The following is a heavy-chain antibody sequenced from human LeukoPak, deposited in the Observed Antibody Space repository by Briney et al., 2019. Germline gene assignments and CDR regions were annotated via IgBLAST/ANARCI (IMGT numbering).Heavy chain of an antibody. CDR3: AKVFEDIVVVVAAYNY. CDR2: ISGSGGST. Sequence: PGGSLRLSCAASGFTFSSYAMSWVRQAPGKGLEWVSAISGSGGSTYYADSVKGRFTISRDNSKNTLYLQMSSLRAEDTAVYYCAKVFEDIVVVVAAYNYWGQGTLVTVSS. D-gene: IGHD2-15*01. V-gene: IGHV3-23*01. J-gene: IGHJ4*02. CDR1: GFTFSSYA.